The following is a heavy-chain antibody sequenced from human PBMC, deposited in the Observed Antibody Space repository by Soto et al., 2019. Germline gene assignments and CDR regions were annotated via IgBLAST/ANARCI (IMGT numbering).Heavy chain of an antibody. CDR2: ISSSSSTI. CDR3: ASHTDFWSGYYIPNYYYYGMDV. Sequence: GGSMRLSCAASGFTFSSYSMNWVRQAPGKGLEWVSYISSSSSTIYYADSVKGRFTISRDNAKNSLYLQMNSLRDEDTAVYYCASHTDFWSGYYIPNYYYYGMDVWGQGTTVTVSS. V-gene: IGHV3-48*02. CDR1: GFTFSSYS. D-gene: IGHD3-3*01. J-gene: IGHJ6*02.